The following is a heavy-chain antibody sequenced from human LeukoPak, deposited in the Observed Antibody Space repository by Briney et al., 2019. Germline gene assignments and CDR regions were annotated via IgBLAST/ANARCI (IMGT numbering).Heavy chain of an antibody. D-gene: IGHD3-22*01. J-gene: IGHJ5*02. CDR2: ITRTSNYI. CDR3: ARGSYDSSGYYWFDP. CDR1: GFTFSSYT. Sequence: GGSLRLSCAASGFTFSSYTMNWVRQAPGKGLEWVSSITRTSNYIFYTDSVRGRFTISRDNSKNTLYLQMNSLRADDTAVYYCARGSYDSSGYYWFDPWGQGTLVTVSS. V-gene: IGHV3-21*04.